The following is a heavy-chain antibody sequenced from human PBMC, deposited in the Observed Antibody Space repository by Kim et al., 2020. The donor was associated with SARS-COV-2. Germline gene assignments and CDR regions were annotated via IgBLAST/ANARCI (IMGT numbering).Heavy chain of an antibody. CDR2: ISGSGGST. J-gene: IGHJ3*02. V-gene: IGHV3-23*01. CDR3: AKQYCSSSSCYSFEASDI. Sequence: GGSLRLSCAASGFTFSSYAMSWVRQAPGKGLEWVSAISGSGGSTYYADSVKGRFTISRDNAKNTLYLQMNSLRAEDTAVYYCAKQYCSSSSCYSFEASDIWGQGTMFTVSS. CDR1: GFTFSSYA. D-gene: IGHD2-2*01.